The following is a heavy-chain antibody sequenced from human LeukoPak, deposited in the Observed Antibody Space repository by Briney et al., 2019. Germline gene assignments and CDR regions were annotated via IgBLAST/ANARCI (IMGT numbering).Heavy chain of an antibody. D-gene: IGHD3-3*01. CDR3: GGVLGWLRGFDY. CDR2: MSYDGNNK. Sequence: PGGSLRLSCAASGFTFSTYAMHWVRQAPGKGLDWVAVMSYDGNNKYYADSVKGRFTISRDNSKNTLYLRMNSLRAEDTAVYYCGGVLGWLRGFDYWGRGTLLTSPQ. J-gene: IGHJ4*02. V-gene: IGHV3-30-3*01. CDR1: GFTFSTYA.